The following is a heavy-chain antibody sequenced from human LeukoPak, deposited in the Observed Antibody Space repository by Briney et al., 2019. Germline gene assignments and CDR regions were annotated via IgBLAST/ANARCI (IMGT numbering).Heavy chain of an antibody. D-gene: IGHD2-2*01. V-gene: IGHV3-30*15. Sequence: GGSLRLSCAASGFTFGSHAFHWVRQAPGKGLEWVAGISDDGRDKFYAESVKGRFTVSRDNSKNSVYVQMSSLRREDTAVYYCVGQLLRAVWGKGTTVTVSS. CDR1: GFTFGSHA. CDR3: VGQLLRAV. J-gene: IGHJ6*04. CDR2: ISDDGRDK.